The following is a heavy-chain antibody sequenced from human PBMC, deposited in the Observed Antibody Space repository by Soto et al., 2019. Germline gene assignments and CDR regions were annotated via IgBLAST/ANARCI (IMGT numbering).Heavy chain of an antibody. CDR3: ARVDDYNPCY. D-gene: IGHD4-4*01. CDR2: TRNKVNSYTT. CDR1: GFTFSDHY. J-gene: IGHJ4*02. V-gene: IGHV3-72*01. Sequence: GGSLRLSCAASGFTFSDHYMDWVRQAPGKGLEWVGRTRNKVNSYTTEYAASVKGRFTISRDDSKNSLFLQMNSLRTEDTAVYYCARVDDYNPCYWGQGTLVTVSS.